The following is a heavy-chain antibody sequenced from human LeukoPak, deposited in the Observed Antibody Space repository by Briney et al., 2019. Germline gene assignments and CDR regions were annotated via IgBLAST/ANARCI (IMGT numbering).Heavy chain of an antibody. V-gene: IGHV3-74*01. CDR3: ARDGGWDQDHFDY. CDR2: INTDGNIT. CDR1: GFTFSTYW. D-gene: IGHD1-26*01. Sequence: PGGSLRLSCAASGFTFSTYWMHWVRQAPGKGLVWVSRINTDGNITSYADSVKGRFTISRDNAKNTLFLQMNSLRADDTAVYYCARDGGWDQDHFDYWGQGTLVTVSS. J-gene: IGHJ4*02.